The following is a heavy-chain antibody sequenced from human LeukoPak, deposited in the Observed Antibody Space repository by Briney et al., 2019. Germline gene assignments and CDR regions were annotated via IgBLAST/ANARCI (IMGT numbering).Heavy chain of an antibody. CDR2: ISSSSSYI. CDR3: AVYCSSTSCYDAFDI. D-gene: IGHD2-2*01. CDR1: GFTFSSYS. V-gene: IGHV3-21*01. J-gene: IGHJ3*02. Sequence: GGSLRLSCAASGFTFSSYSMNWVRQAPGKGLEWVSSISSSSSYIYYADSVKGRFTISRDNAKNSLYLQMNSLRAEDMAVYYCAVYCSSTSCYDAFDIWGQGTMVTVSS.